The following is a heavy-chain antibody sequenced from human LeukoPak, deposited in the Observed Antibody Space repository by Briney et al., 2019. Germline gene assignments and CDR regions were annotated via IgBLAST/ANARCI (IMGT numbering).Heavy chain of an antibody. CDR2: IYYSGST. CDR1: GGSISSYY. Sequence: PSETLSLTCTVSGGSISSYYWSWIRQPPGKGLEWIGYIYYSGSTNYNPSLKSRVTISVDTSKNQFSLKLSSVTAADTAVYYCARDSSSWYHFDYWGQGTLVTVSP. V-gene: IGHV4-59*01. D-gene: IGHD6-13*01. J-gene: IGHJ4*02. CDR3: ARDSSSWYHFDY.